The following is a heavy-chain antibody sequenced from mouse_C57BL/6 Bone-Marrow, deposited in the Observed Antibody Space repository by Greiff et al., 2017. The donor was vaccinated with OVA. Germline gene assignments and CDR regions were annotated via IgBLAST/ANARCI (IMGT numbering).Heavy chain of an antibody. CDR1: GFNIKDYY. D-gene: IGHD3-2*02. CDR3: TSTAQATFDY. CDR2: IDPEDGDT. Sequence: EVQLQQSGAELVRPGASVKLSCTASGFNIKDYYMHWGKQRPEQGLEWIGRIDPEDGDTEYAPKFQGKATMTAGTSSTTAYLQLSSLTPEDTAVYYCTSTAQATFDYWGQRTTLTVSS. J-gene: IGHJ2*01. V-gene: IGHV14-1*01.